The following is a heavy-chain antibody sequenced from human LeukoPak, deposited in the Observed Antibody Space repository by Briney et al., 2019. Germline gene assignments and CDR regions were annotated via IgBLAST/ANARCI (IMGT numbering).Heavy chain of an antibody. J-gene: IGHJ4*02. CDR2: ITSGGST. CDR1: GFTFNSYA. D-gene: IGHD3-3*01. V-gene: IGHV3-23*01. Sequence: PGGSLRLSCAASGFTFNSYAMSWVRQAPGKGLEWVSTITSGGSTYYADSVQGRFTISRDNFKNTLSLQMNSLRAEVTAVYYCANSPRSDYWGQGTLVTVSS. CDR3: ANSPRSDY.